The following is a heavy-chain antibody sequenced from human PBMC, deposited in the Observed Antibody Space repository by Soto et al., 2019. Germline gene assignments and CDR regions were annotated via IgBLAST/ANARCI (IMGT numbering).Heavy chain of an antibody. D-gene: IGHD3-22*01. Sequence: GGSLRLSCAASGFTFSSYAMTWVRQAPGKGLEWVSAITGSGESTYYTDSVKGRFTISRDNSKNTLYLQMNSLRAEDTAVYYCAKGITMIVVVIKDYGMDVWGQGTTVTVSS. CDR1: GFTFSSYA. J-gene: IGHJ6*02. V-gene: IGHV3-23*01. CDR2: ITGSGEST. CDR3: AKGITMIVVVIKDYGMDV.